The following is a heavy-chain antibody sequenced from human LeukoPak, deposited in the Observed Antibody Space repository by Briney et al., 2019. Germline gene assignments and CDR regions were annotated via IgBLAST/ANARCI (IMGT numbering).Heavy chain of an antibody. V-gene: IGHV1-69*02. CDR1: GGTFSSYT. CDR3: ARGSSGSDYYYYGMDV. Sequence: SVKVSCKASGGTFSSYTISWVRQAPGQGLEWMGRIIPILGIANYAQKIQGRVTITADRSTSTAYMELSSLRSEDTAVYYCARGSSGSDYYYYGMDVWGQGTTVTVSS. D-gene: IGHD3-22*01. CDR2: IIPILGIA. J-gene: IGHJ6*02.